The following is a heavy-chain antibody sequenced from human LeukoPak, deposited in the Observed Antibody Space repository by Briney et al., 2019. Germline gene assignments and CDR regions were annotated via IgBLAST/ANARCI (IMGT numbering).Heavy chain of an antibody. Sequence: SETLSLTCTVSGGSISSYYWSWIRQHPGKGLEWIGYIYYSGSTYYSPSLKSRVTISVDTSKNQFSLKLSSVTAADTAVYYCARVLRATRAIDYWGQGTLVTVSS. CDR3: ARVLRATRAIDY. CDR2: IYYSGST. CDR1: GGSISSYY. D-gene: IGHD2/OR15-2a*01. J-gene: IGHJ4*02. V-gene: IGHV4-59*06.